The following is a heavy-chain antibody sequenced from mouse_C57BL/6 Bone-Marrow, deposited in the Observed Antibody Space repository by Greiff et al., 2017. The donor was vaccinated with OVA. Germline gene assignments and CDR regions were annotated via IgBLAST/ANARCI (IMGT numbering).Heavy chain of an antibody. V-gene: IGHV1-19*01. J-gene: IGHJ2*01. D-gene: IGHD1-1*02. CDR3: ARLVGRGGFDY. CDR2: INPYNGGT. Sequence: EVKLQQSGPVLVKPGASVKMSCKASGYTFTDYYMNWVKQSHGKSLEWIGVINPYNGGTSYNQKFKGKATLTVDKSSSTAYMELNSLTSEDSAVYYCARLVGRGGFDYWGQGTTLTVSS. CDR1: GYTFTDYY.